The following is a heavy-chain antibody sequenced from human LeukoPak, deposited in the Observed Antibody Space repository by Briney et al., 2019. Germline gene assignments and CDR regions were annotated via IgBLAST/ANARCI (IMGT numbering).Heavy chain of an antibody. CDR1: GFTFNDYS. CDR2: INCNGGST. CDR3: ARYYYDSHIDY. J-gene: IGHJ4*02. V-gene: IGHV3-20*04. D-gene: IGHD3-22*01. Sequence: GGSPRLSCAASGFTFNDYSMSCVRQAPGKGLEWVSGINCNGGSTGYADSVKGRFTISRDNAKNSLYLQMNSLRAEDTALYYCARYYYDSHIDYWGQGTLVTVSS.